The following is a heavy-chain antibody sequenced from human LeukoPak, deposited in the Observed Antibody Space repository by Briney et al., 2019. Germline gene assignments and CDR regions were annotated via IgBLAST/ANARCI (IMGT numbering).Heavy chain of an antibody. Sequence: GASVKVSCKPSGYTFIDHYLHWVRQAPGQGLESLGWIDPDTGDTNYPQKFQGRVTMTRDTSISTAYMELNRLRSDDTAVYYCGRAGHNSNSGGYDFWGLGTLVTVSS. V-gene: IGHV1-2*02. CDR3: GRAGHNSNSGGYDF. J-gene: IGHJ4*02. CDR1: GYTFIDHY. CDR2: IDPDTGDT. D-gene: IGHD3-22*01.